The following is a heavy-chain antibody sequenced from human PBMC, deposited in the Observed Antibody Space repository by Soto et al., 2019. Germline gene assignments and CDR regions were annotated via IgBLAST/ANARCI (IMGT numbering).Heavy chain of an antibody. CDR3: AKESERLEWLLPFDY. Sequence: GGSLRLSCAASGFTFSSYAMSWVRQAPGKELEWVSAISGSGGSTYYADSVKGRFTISRDNSKNTLYLQMNSLRAEDTAVYYCAKESERLEWLLPFDYWGQGTLVTVSS. CDR2: ISGSGGST. J-gene: IGHJ4*02. CDR1: GFTFSSYA. D-gene: IGHD3-3*01. V-gene: IGHV3-23*01.